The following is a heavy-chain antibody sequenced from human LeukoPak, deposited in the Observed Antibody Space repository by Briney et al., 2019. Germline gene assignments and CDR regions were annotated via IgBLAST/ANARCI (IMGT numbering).Heavy chain of an antibody. CDR1: GGSISSGGYY. D-gene: IGHD5-18*01. V-gene: IGHV4-31*03. CDR3: ARPGPIQLGAKPYFAY. CDR2: IYYSGST. J-gene: IGHJ4*02. Sequence: SETLSLTCTVSGGSISSGGYYWSWIRQHPGKGLEWIGYIYYSGSTYYNPSLKSRVTISVDTSKNQFSLKLSSVTAADTAVYYWARPGPIQLGAKPYFAYWGQETLVPVSS.